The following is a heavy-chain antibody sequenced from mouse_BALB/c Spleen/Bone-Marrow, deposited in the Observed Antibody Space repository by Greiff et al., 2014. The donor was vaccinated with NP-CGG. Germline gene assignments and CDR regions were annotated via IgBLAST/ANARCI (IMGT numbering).Heavy chain of an antibody. CDR2: IDPETGGT. J-gene: IGHJ4*01. D-gene: IGHD2-2*01. CDR1: GYKFTDYE. CDR3: TREGIYFGYDVPMDY. V-gene: IGHV1-15*01. Sequence: VHLVESGAELVRPGASVTLSCKASGYKFTDYEMHWVKQTPVHGLEWIGSIDPETGGTAYNQNFKGKATLTADRSSTTAYMELRSLTSEDSAVYHCTREGIYFGYDVPMDYWGQGTSVTVSS.